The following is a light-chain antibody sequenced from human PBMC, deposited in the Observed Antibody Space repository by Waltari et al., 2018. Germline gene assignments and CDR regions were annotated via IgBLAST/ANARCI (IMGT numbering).Light chain of an antibody. V-gene: IGKV3-20*01. Sequence: EIVLTQSPGTLSLSPGERATLSCRASQSVSSSFLAWYQQKPGQAPRLRIYGESSRATGIPDRFSGSGSGTDFTLTISRLEPEDFAVYYCQQYSTSPTWTFGQGTKVEIK. J-gene: IGKJ1*01. CDR3: QQYSTSPTWT. CDR1: QSVSSSF. CDR2: GES.